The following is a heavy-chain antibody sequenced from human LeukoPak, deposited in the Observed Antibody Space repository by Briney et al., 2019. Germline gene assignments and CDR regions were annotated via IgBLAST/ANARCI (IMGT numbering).Heavy chain of an antibody. CDR2: IRYDGSNK. J-gene: IGHJ4*02. V-gene: IGHV3-30*02. CDR3: AKVLLWFGEFPLDY. D-gene: IGHD3-10*01. Sequence: GGSLRLSCAASGFTFSSYGMHWVRQAPGKGLEWVAFIRYDGSNKYYADSVKGRFTISRDNSKNTLYLQMNSLRAEDTAVYYCAKVLLWFGEFPLDYWGQGTLVTVSS. CDR1: GFTFSSYG.